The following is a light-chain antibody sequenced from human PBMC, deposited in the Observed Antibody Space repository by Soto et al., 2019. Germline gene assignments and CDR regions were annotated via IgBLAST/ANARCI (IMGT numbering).Light chain of an antibody. Sequence: QSVLTQPASVSGSPGQSITISCTGTSSDVGGYNDVSWYQQHPGKAPKLMIYDVSNRPSGVSNRFSGSKSGNTASLTISGLQAEAEDDYYCSAYTSSSTLVFGAGTKLTVL. J-gene: IGLJ1*01. CDR3: SAYTSSSTLV. CDR2: DVS. CDR1: SSDVGGYND. V-gene: IGLV2-14*01.